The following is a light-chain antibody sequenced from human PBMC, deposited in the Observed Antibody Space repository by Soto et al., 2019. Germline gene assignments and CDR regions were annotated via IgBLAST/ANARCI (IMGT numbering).Light chain of an antibody. CDR2: EVS. CDR1: SSDVGGYNY. Sequence: QSVLTQPASVSGSPGQSITISCTGTSSDVGGYNYVSWYQQHPGKAPKLMIYEVSNRPSGVSNRFSGSKSGNTASLTISGLQAEEEADSYCSSYTSISTWVFGGGTKLTVL. V-gene: IGLV2-14*01. CDR3: SSYTSISTWV. J-gene: IGLJ3*02.